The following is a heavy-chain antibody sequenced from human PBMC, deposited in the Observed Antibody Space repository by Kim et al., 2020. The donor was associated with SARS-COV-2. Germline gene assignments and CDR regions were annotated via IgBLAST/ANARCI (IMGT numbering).Heavy chain of an antibody. D-gene: IGHD6-19*01. CDR3: ARVNVEMAEVRGYYFDY. CDR2: IYPGDSDT. CDR1: GYSFTSYW. Sequence: GEALKISCKGSGYSFTSYWIGWVRQMPGKGLEWMGIIYPGDSDTRYSPSFQGQVTISADKSISTAYLQWSSLKASDTAMYYCARVNVEMAEVRGYYFDYWGQGTLVTVSS. V-gene: IGHV5-51*01. J-gene: IGHJ4*02.